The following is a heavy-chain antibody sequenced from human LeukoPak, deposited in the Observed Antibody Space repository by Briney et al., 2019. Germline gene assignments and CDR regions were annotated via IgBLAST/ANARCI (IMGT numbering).Heavy chain of an antibody. Sequence: GGSLRLSCAASGFTVSSNYMSWVRQAPGRGLEWVSVIYSGGSTYYADSVKGRFTISRDNSKNTLFPQMNSLRAGDTAVYYCARGTVTMVDYWGQGTLVTASS. CDR3: ARGTVTMVDY. J-gene: IGHJ4*02. V-gene: IGHV3-66*01. CDR2: IYSGGST. CDR1: GFTVSSNY. D-gene: IGHD3-10*01.